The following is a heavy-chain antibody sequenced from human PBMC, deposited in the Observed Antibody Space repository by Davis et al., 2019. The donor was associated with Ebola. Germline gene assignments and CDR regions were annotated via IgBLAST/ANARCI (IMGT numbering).Heavy chain of an antibody. CDR3: ARDLGYVWGSFYYFDY. D-gene: IGHD3-16*01. J-gene: IGHJ4*02. CDR2: INAGNGNT. V-gene: IGHV1-3*01. CDR1: GYTSTSYA. Sequence: ASVKVSCKASGYTSTSYAMHWVRQAPGQRLEWMGWINAGNGNTKYSQKFQGRATMTRDTSTSTVYMELSSLRSEDTAVYYCARDLGYVWGSFYYFDYWGQGTLVTVSS.